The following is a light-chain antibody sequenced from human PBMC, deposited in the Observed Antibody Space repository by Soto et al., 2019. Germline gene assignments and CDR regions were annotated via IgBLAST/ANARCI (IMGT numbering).Light chain of an antibody. CDR1: SSDVGSYNL. CDR3: CSYAGSSTTYF. Sequence: QSALTQPASVSGSPGQSITISCTGTSSDVGSYNLVSWYQQHPGKAPKLMIYEGSKRPSGVSNRFSGSKSGNTASLTISGLQAEDEADYYCCSYAGSSTTYFFGTGTKVTVL. J-gene: IGLJ1*01. CDR2: EGS. V-gene: IGLV2-23*01.